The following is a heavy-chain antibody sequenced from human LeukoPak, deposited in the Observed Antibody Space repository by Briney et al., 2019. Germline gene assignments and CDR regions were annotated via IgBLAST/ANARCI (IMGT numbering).Heavy chain of an antibody. CDR3: AELGITMIGGV. J-gene: IGHJ6*04. Sequence: PGGSLRLSCAASGFTFSSYEMNWVRQAPGKGLEGVSYISSSGSTIYYADSAKGRFTISRDNATNSLYLQMNSLRAEDTAVYYCAELGITMIGGVWGKGTTVTISS. D-gene: IGHD3-10*02. CDR1: GFTFSSYE. V-gene: IGHV3-48*03. CDR2: ISSSGSTI.